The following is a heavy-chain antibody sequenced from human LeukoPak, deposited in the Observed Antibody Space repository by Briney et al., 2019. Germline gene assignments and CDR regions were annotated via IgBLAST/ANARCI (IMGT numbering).Heavy chain of an antibody. CDR3: AKDTYYYDSIT. J-gene: IGHJ5*02. Sequence: PGRSLRLSCAASGFTFSSYAMHWVRQAPGKGLEWVAVISYDGSNKYYADSVKGRFTISRDNSKNTLYLQMNSLRAEDTAVYYCAKDTYYYDSITWGQGTLVTVSS. CDR1: GFTFSSYA. CDR2: ISYDGSNK. D-gene: IGHD3-22*01. V-gene: IGHV3-30-3*01.